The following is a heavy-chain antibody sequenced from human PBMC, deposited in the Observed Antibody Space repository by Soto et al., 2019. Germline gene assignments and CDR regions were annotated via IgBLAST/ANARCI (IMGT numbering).Heavy chain of an antibody. V-gene: IGHV3-66*01. Sequence: EVQLVESGGGLVQPGGSLRLSCAASGFTVSSNYMSWVRQAPGKGLEWVSVIYSGGSTYYADSVKGRFTIPRDNPKKQLYLQMDSLRAEDAAVYYCARDRIVGATGHWGQGTLVTVSS. CDR3: ARDRIVGATGH. D-gene: IGHD1-26*01. CDR2: IYSGGST. J-gene: IGHJ4*01. CDR1: GFTVSSNY.